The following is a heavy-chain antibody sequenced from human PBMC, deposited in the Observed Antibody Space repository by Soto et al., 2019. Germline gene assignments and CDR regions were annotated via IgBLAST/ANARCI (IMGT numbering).Heavy chain of an antibody. Sequence: GGSLRLSCAASGFTFSSYWMSWVRQAPGKGLEWVANIKQDGSEKYYVNSVKGRFTISRDNAKNSLYLQMNSLRAEDTAVYYCARGDSSSPYYYYMDVWGKGTTVTVSS. D-gene: IGHD6-6*01. CDR2: IKQDGSEK. CDR3: ARGDSSSPYYYYMDV. CDR1: GFTFSSYW. J-gene: IGHJ6*03. V-gene: IGHV3-7*01.